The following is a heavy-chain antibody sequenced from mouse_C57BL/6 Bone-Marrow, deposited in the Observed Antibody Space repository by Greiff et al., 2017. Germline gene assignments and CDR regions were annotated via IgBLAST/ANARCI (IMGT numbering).Heavy chain of an antibody. CDR1: GYSITSGYY. J-gene: IGHJ1*03. CDR2: ISYDGSN. CDR3: ASSGYYGSYWYFDV. V-gene: IGHV3-6*01. Sequence: EVQLVESGPGLVKPSQSLSLTCSVTGYSITSGYYWNWIRQFPGNKLEWMGYISYDGSNNYNPSLKNRISITRDTSKNQFFLKLNSVTTEDTATYYCASSGYYGSYWYFDVWGTGTTVTVSS. D-gene: IGHD1-1*01.